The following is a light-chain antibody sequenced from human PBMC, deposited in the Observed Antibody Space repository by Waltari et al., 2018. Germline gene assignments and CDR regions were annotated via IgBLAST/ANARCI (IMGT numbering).Light chain of an antibody. V-gene: IGLV2-14*01. CDR2: EVN. CDR1: NSDVGGWNF. Sequence: QSALTQPASVSGSPGPSITIPCPGTNSDVGGWNFVSWYHQHPGKAPKLLIFEVNNRHSGISDRFSASKSGNTASLTISGLQAEDEADYYCSSYTTSRTLVFGGGTRLTVL. CDR3: SSYTTSRTLV. J-gene: IGLJ3*02.